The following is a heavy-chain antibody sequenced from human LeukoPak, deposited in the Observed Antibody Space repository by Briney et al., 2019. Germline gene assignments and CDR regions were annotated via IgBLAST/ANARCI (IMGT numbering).Heavy chain of an antibody. CDR1: GFTFSSYA. CDR3: ARAGRHPSSTSGLFDY. J-gene: IGHJ4*02. D-gene: IGHD2-2*01. Sequence: GGSLRLSCAASGFTFSSYAMSWVRQAPGKGLEWVSAISGSGGSTYYADSVKGRFTISRDNSKNTLYLQMNSLRAEDTAVYYCARAGRHPSSTSGLFDYWGQGTLVTVSS. V-gene: IGHV3-23*01. CDR2: ISGSGGST.